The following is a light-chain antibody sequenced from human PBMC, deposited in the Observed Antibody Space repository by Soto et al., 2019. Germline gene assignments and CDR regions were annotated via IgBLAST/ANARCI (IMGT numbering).Light chain of an antibody. Sequence: DIQMTQSPSSLSASVGDRVTITCQASQDISNYLNWYQQKPGKAPKLLIYDASNLETGVPSRFSGSGSGTDFTFTISSLQPEDIATYYCQQYDTLPITLGQWTRLEI. CDR1: QDISNY. V-gene: IGKV1-33*01. CDR3: QQYDTLPIT. CDR2: DAS. J-gene: IGKJ5*01.